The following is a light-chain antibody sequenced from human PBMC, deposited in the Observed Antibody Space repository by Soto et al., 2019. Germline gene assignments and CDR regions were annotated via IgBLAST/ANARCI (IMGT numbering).Light chain of an antibody. CDR1: QSVSNNY. V-gene: IGKV3-20*01. CDR2: GPS. CDR3: QQYGRSPPYA. J-gene: IGKJ2*01. Sequence: EVVLTQSPGTLSLSPGERATLSCRASQSVSNNYLAWYQQKPGQSPKLLIFGPSDRATGIPDRFSGSGYGTYFTLTISILEPEDFAVYYWQQYGRSPPYAFGQVTKLEIK.